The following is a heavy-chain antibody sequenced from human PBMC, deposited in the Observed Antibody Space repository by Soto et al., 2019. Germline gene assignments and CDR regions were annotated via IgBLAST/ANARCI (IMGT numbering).Heavy chain of an antibody. V-gene: IGHV4-4*02. CDR1: GGSISSSNW. CDR3: ARNRVSGTYLNWFDP. CDR2: IYHSGNT. J-gene: IGHJ5*02. Sequence: PSETLSLTCAVSGGSISSSNWWTWVRQPPGQGLEWIGEIYHSGNTNYNPSLKSRVTISVDKSKNHFSLNLSSVTAADTAVYYCARNRVSGTYLNWFDPWGQGALVTVSS. D-gene: IGHD1-26*01.